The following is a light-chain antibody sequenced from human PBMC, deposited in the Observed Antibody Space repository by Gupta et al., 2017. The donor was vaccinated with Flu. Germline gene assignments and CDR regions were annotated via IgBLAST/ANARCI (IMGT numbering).Light chain of an antibody. Sequence: QPVPTQPPSASGTPGQRVTISCSGSSSSIGSNTVNWYQQLPGTAPKLLIYSNNQRPSGVPDRFSGSKSGTSASLAISGLQSEDEADYYCAAWDDSLNGLVFGGGTKLTVL. V-gene: IGLV1-44*01. CDR3: AAWDDSLNGLV. CDR1: SSSIGSNT. J-gene: IGLJ2*01. CDR2: SNN.